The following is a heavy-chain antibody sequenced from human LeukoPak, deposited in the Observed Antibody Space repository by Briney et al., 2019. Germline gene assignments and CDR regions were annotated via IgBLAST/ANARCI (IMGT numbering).Heavy chain of an antibody. D-gene: IGHD3-22*01. CDR3: AKDQGYDSSGYYYVNDAFDI. CDR1: GFTFSSYA. J-gene: IGHJ3*02. Sequence: PGGSLRLSCAASGFTFSSYAMSWVRQAPGKGLEWVSGISGSDGSTNYADSVKGRFTISRDNSKNTLYLQMNSLRAEDTAVYYCAKDQGYDSSGYYYVNDAFDIWGQGTMVTVSS. V-gene: IGHV3-23*01. CDR2: ISGSDGST.